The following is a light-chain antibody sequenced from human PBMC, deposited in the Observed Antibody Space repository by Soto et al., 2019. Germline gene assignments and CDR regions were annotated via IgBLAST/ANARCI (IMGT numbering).Light chain of an antibody. CDR3: QQYGSSPPWT. CDR1: QSVSSSY. Sequence: EIVLTQSPGTLSLSPGERATLSCRASQSVSSSYLAWYQQKPGQAPRLLIYLASSRATGIPDRFSGSGSGTDFTLTIRRLEPEDFAVYYCQQYGSSPPWTFGQGTTGDIK. CDR2: LAS. J-gene: IGKJ1*01. V-gene: IGKV3-20*01.